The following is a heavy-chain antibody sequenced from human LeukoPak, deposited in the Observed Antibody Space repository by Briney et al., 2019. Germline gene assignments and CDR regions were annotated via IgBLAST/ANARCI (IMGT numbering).Heavy chain of an antibody. CDR2: ISSSSSYI. J-gene: IGHJ4*02. CDR1: GFTFSSYS. CDR3: ARGLTTVTNYFDY. Sequence: GGSLRLSCAASGFTFSSYSMNWVRQAPGKGLEWVSSISSSSSYIYYADSVKGRFTISRDNAKNSLYLQMNSLRAEDTAVYYCARGLTTVTNYFDYWGQGTLVTVSS. V-gene: IGHV3-21*01. D-gene: IGHD4-17*01.